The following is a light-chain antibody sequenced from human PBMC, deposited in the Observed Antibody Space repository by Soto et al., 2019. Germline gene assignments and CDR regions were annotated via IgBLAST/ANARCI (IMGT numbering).Light chain of an antibody. V-gene: IGLV2-14*01. Sequence: QSVLTQPASVSGSPGLSITISCSGTSNDVGGYDYVSWYRQHPDRAPRLLIYEVSNRPSGSSDRFSGSRSGNTASLTISGLQADDEADYYCASYTVSGTLIFGGGTKVTVL. CDR1: SNDVGGYDY. CDR3: ASYTVSGTLI. CDR2: EVS. J-gene: IGLJ2*01.